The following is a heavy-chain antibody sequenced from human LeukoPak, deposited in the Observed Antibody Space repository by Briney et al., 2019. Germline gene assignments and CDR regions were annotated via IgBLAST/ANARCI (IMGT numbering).Heavy chain of an antibody. V-gene: IGHV3-15*01. CDR3: TTAPHSGYDLYYYYYYMDV. CDR2: IKSKTDGGTT. Sequence: GGSLRLSCAASGFTFSNAWMSWVRQAPGKGLEWVGRIKSKTDGGTTDYAAPVKGRFTISRDDSKNTLYLQMNSLKTEDTAVYYCTTAPHSGYDLYYYYYYMDVWGKGTTVTVSS. CDR1: GFTFSNAW. J-gene: IGHJ6*03. D-gene: IGHD5-12*01.